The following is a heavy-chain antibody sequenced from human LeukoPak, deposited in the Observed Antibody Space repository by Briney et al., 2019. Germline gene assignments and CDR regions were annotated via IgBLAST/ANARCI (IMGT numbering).Heavy chain of an antibody. V-gene: IGHV4-4*09. D-gene: IGHD2-2*01. Sequence: SETLSLTCTVPGGSISSYYWSWIRQPPGKGLEWIGYIYTSGSTNYNPSLKSRVTISVDTSKNQFSLKLSSVTAADTAVYYCARLGASDCSSTSCYYYYYYMDVWGKGTTVTVSS. CDR3: ARLGASDCSSTSCYYYYYYMDV. J-gene: IGHJ6*03. CDR2: IYTSGST. CDR1: GGSISSYY.